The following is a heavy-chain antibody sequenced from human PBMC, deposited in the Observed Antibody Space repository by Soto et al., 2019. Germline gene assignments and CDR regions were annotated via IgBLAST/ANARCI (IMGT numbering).Heavy chain of an antibody. CDR2: INNLTTT. D-gene: IGHD5-18*01. CDR1: GGSFSSYH. J-gene: IGHJ4*02. V-gene: IGHV4-34*01. Sequence: PSETLSLTCAVYGGSFSSYHWSWIRQTPGKGLEWIGEINNLTTTNNNPSLKSRVIISLDTPKNQFSLKLSSVTAADTAVYYCARGYDTALAPIFWGQGILVTVSS. CDR3: ARGYDTALAPIF.